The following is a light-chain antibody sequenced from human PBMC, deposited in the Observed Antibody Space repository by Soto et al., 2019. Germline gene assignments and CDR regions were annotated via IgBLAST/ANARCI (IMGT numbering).Light chain of an antibody. J-gene: IGLJ1*01. Sequence: AQPASVSGSPGQSITISCSGTSSDVGSYDHVAWYQQFPGKTPKLMIYEVSNRPSGVSSRFSGSKSGNTASLTISGLQAEHEADYYCISYTGSSTSYVFGRGTKLTVL. CDR1: SSDVGSYDH. CDR2: EVS. CDR3: ISYTGSSTSYV. V-gene: IGLV2-14*01.